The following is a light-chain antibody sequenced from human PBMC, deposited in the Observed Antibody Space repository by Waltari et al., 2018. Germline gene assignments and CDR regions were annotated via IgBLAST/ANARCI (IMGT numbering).Light chain of an antibody. CDR3: MIWHSSAVV. V-gene: IGLV5-45*03. Sequence: QAVLTQPSSLSASPGASASLTCTLRSGINVGSYRIYWYQQKPGSPPQYLLWYKSDSDKRQGSGVPSRFSGSKDASANAGILLISGLQSEDEADYYCMIWHSSAVVFGGGTRLTVL. CDR1: SGINVGSYR. CDR2: YKSDSDK. J-gene: IGLJ2*01.